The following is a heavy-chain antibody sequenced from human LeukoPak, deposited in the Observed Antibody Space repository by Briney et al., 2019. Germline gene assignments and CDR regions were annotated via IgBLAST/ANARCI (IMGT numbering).Heavy chain of an antibody. CDR3: PRGKRRYIFGDY. Sequence: PGGSLRLSCAASGFIFSCSWMSWVRQAPGKGLEWVANIKQDGSSKYYVDSVKGRFTISRDNAKTSLYLQMNNLRAEDTAVYYCPRGKRRYIFGDYWGQGTLVTVSS. CDR2: IKQDGSSK. CDR1: GFIFSCSW. J-gene: IGHJ4*02. D-gene: IGHD5-18*01. V-gene: IGHV3-7*01.